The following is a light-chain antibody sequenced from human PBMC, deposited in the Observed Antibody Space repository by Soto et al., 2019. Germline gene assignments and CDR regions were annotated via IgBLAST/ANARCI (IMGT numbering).Light chain of an antibody. V-gene: IGKV4-1*01. CDR1: QSVLYSSNNQNY. CDR2: WAS. Sequence: DIVMTQSPDSLAVSLGERATINCKSSQSVLYSSNNQNYLAWYQQKPGQPPKLLIYWASTRESGVPDRSSGSGSGTEFTLTISSVQAEDVAVYYCQQYYSTWTFGQGTKVEIK. CDR3: QQYYSTWT. J-gene: IGKJ1*01.